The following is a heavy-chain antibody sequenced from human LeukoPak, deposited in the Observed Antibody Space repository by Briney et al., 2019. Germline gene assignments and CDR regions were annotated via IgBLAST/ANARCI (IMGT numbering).Heavy chain of an antibody. D-gene: IGHD6-13*01. CDR3: ARDLSSSWYLNYYYYMDV. Sequence: GASVKVSCKASGYTFTSYYMHWVRQAPGQGLEWMGIINPSGGSTSYAQKFRGRVTMTRDTSTSTVYMELSSLRSEDTAVYYCARDLSSSWYLNYYYYMDVWGKGTTVTVSS. V-gene: IGHV1-46*01. CDR1: GYTFTSYY. J-gene: IGHJ6*03. CDR2: INPSGGST.